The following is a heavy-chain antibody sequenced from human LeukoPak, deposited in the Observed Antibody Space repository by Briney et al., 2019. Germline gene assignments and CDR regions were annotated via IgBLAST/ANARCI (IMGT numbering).Heavy chain of an antibody. D-gene: IGHD1-26*01. CDR3: ARWEILGAAKENY. CDR1: GFTFSDYY. Sequence: GGSLRLSCAASGFTFSDYYMSWIRQAPGKGLEWVSYISSSGSTIYYADSVKGRFTISRDNAKNSLYLQMNSLRAEDTAVYYCARWEILGAAKENYWGQGTLVTVSS. J-gene: IGHJ4*02. CDR2: ISSSGSTI. V-gene: IGHV3-11*01.